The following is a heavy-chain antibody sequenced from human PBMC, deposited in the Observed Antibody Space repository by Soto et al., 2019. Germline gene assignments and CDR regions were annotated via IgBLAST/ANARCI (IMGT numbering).Heavy chain of an antibody. V-gene: IGHV3-48*03. CDR1: GFIFSSYL. CDR2: ISTSGSII. Sequence: EVQLVESGGGLVQPGGSLRLSCAASGFIFSSYLMNWVRQAPGKGLEWVSYISTSGSIIYYADSVKGRFTISRDNAKNSLYLEMNSLRAEDTAIYYCARVGYGSGISYWFDPWGQGTLVTVSS. CDR3: ARVGYGSGISYWFDP. J-gene: IGHJ5*02. D-gene: IGHD3-10*01.